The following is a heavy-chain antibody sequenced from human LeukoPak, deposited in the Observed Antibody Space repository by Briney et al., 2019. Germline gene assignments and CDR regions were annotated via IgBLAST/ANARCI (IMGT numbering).Heavy chain of an antibody. CDR3: ARGQREYSSSWYVGFDP. J-gene: IGHJ5*02. CDR1: GGTFSSYA. D-gene: IGHD6-13*01. Sequence: GASVKVSCKASGGTFSSYAISWVRQAPGPGLEWMGRIIPIFGTANDAQKFQGRVTITTDESTSTAYMELSSLRSEDTAVYYCARGQREYSSSWYVGFDPWGQGTLVTVSS. CDR2: IIPIFGTA. V-gene: IGHV1-69*05.